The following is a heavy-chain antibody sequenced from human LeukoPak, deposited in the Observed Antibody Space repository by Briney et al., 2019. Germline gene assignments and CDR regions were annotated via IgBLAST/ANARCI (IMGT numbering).Heavy chain of an antibody. CDR1: GFSISSGYY. J-gene: IGHJ4*02. D-gene: IGHD4-23*01. CDR2: IHHSGST. Sequence: SETLSLTCTVSGFSISSGYYWGWIRQPPGKGLDWIGSIHHSGSTYYNASLKSRVTISVDTSKNQFSLRLSSVTAADTAVYYCARDQGGNPIDYWGQGTLVTVSS. V-gene: IGHV4-38-2*02. CDR3: ARDQGGNPIDY.